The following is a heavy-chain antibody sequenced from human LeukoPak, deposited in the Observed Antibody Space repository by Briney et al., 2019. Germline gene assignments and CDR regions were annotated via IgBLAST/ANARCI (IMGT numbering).Heavy chain of an antibody. Sequence: SETLSLTCTVSGGSISSGGYYWSWIRQHPGKGLEWIGYIYYSGSTYYNPSLKSRVTISVDTSKSQFSLKLSSVTAADTAVYYCARSSPPRFDPWGQGTLVTVSS. D-gene: IGHD6-13*01. CDR2: IYYSGST. J-gene: IGHJ5*02. V-gene: IGHV4-31*03. CDR3: ARSSPPRFDP. CDR1: GGSISSGGYY.